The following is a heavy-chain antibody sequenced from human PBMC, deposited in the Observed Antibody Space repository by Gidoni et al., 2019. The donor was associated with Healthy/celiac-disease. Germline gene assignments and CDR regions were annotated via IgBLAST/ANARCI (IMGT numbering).Heavy chain of an antibody. Sequence: QVQLQESGPGLVKPSETLSLTCTVSGGSISSYYWSWIRQPPGKGLEWIGYIHYSGSTNYNPSLKSRVTISVDTSKNQFSLKLSSGTAADTAVYYCARLGGVRGMFVDYWGQGTLVTVSS. CDR2: IHYSGST. CDR3: ARLGGVRGMFVDY. J-gene: IGHJ4*02. V-gene: IGHV4-59*08. D-gene: IGHD3-10*01. CDR1: GGSISSYY.